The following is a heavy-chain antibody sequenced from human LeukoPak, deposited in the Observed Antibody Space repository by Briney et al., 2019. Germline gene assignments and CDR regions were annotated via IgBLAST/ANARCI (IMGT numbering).Heavy chain of an antibody. D-gene: IGHD3-22*01. Sequence: SETLSLTCAVYGGSFSGYYWSWIRQPPGKGLEWIGEINHSGSTNYNPSLKSRATISVDTSKNQFSLKLSSVTAADTAVYYCAGSFTYYYDSSGSPSYWGQGTLVTVSS. CDR2: INHSGST. V-gene: IGHV4-34*01. CDR3: AGSFTYYYDSSGSPSY. J-gene: IGHJ4*02. CDR1: GGSFSGYY.